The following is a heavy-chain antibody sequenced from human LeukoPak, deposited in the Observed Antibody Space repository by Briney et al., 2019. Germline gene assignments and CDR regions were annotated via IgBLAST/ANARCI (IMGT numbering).Heavy chain of an antibody. Sequence: ASVKVSCKASGYTFTSYYMHWVREAPGQGLEWMGIINPSGGSTSYAQKFQGRVTMTRDTSTSTVYMELSSLRSEDTAVYYCARANWNKDWFDPWGQGTLVTVSS. J-gene: IGHJ5*02. CDR2: INPSGGST. CDR1: GYTFTSYY. CDR3: ARANWNKDWFDP. D-gene: IGHD1-1*01. V-gene: IGHV1-46*01.